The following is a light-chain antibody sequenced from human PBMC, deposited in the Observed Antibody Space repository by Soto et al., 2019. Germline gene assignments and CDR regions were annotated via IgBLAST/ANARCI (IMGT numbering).Light chain of an antibody. CDR3: HQKGSTPAWT. CDR2: GPF. CDR1: QSSSSSY. V-gene: IGKV3-20*01. J-gene: IGKJ1*01. Sequence: EIVLTQSPGTLSLFPGERATLSCRASQSSSSSYLAWYQQKSGQAPRLLIYGPFSRAICSPDRFSGVGSSTKFTLTISSLEPEDFSVYYCHQKGSTPAWTFGQGTKVEIK.